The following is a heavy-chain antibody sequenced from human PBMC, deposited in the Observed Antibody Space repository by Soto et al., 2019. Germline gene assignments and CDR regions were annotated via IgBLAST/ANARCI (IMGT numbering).Heavy chain of an antibody. V-gene: IGHV3-30*04. Sequence: QVQLVESGGGVVQPGRSLSLSCVASGFTSSNYFMHWVRQAPGKGLEWVALISYDGSNNHYTDSVKGRFTISRDNSKNTLYLQMNRLRCEDTAVYFCAGVDPYDGMAVWGQGTTFTVSS. CDR2: ISYDGSNN. J-gene: IGHJ6*02. D-gene: IGHD2-2*01. CDR3: AGVDPYDGMAV. CDR1: GFTSSNYF.